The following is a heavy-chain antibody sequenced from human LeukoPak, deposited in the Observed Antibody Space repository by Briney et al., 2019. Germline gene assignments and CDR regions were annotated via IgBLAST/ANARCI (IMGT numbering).Heavy chain of an antibody. CDR2: INPNSGGT. CDR1: GYTFTGYY. D-gene: IGHD5-12*01. Sequence: ASVTVSCTASGYTFTGYYMHWVRQAPGQGLEWMGWINPNSGGTNYAQKFQGRVTMTRDTSISTAYMELSRLRSDDTAVYYCARDSTILRPHNAFDIWGQGTMVTVSS. CDR3: ARDSTILRPHNAFDI. V-gene: IGHV1-2*02. J-gene: IGHJ3*02.